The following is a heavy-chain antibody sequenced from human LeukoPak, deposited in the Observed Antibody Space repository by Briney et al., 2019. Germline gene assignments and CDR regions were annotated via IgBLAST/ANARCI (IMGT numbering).Heavy chain of an antibody. CDR2: ISAYNGNT. V-gene: IGHV1-18*01. D-gene: IGHD2-2*02. Sequence: ASVKVSCKASGYTFTNYGISWVRQAPGQGLEWMGWISAYNGNTNYAQKLQGRITMATDTSTSTAYMALRSLRSDDTAIYYCARNYTGEGFDYWGQGTLVTVSS. J-gene: IGHJ4*02. CDR1: GYTFTNYG. CDR3: ARNYTGEGFDY.